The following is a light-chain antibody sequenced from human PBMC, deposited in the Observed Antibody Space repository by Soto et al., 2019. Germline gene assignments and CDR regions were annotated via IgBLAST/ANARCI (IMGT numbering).Light chain of an antibody. J-gene: IGKJ5*01. CDR2: GAS. CDR1: QSVSSN. Sequence: EGVMMQSAATLSISIGERATRSCRASQSVSSNLAWYQQKPGQAPRLLIYGASTRDTGIPARFSGSGSGTEFTLTISSLQSEDFAVYYCHHYYTWPMTFGQGTLLEI. V-gene: IGKV3-15*01. CDR3: HHYYTWPMT.